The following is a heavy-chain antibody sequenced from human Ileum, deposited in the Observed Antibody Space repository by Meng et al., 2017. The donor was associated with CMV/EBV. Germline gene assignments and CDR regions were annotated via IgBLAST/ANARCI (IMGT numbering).Heavy chain of an antibody. Sequence: GESLKISCAASGFTFDDYGMSWVRQAPGKGLEWVSGINWNGGSTGYADSVKGRFTISRDNAKNSLYLQMNSLRAEDTAVYYCARDPVNYDFWSGLGADGMHVWGQGTTVTVSS. CDR1: GFTFDDYG. D-gene: IGHD3-3*01. V-gene: IGHV3-20*04. CDR2: INWNGGST. CDR3: ARDPVNYDFWSGLGADGMHV. J-gene: IGHJ6*02.